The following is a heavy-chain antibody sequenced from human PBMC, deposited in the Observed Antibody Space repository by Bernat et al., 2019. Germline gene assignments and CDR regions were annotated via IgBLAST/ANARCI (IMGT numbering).Heavy chain of an antibody. CDR2: LGRSGGST. Sequence: EVQLLESGGGLVQPGGSLRLSCAASGFTFSSYAMSWVRQAPGKGLEWVSALGRSGGSTFYTDSVKGRFTISRDNSKNTLYLQLNSLRAEDTAVYYCATSRTFDYWGQGTLVTVSS. D-gene: IGHD1-14*01. CDR3: ATSRTFDY. V-gene: IGHV3-23*01. CDR1: GFTFSSYA. J-gene: IGHJ4*02.